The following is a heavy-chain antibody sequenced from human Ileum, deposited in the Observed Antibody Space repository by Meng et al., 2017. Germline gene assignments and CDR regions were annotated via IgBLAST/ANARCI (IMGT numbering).Heavy chain of an antibody. D-gene: IGHD4-23*01. Sequence: GESLKISCKGSGYDFFGYWIVWVRQMPGKGLEWMGMIYPDDSNTRYSPSVQGQVTFSADTSINTAFLQWSSLKASDSAIYYCARYGGSTLSKNWFDFWGQGTLVTSPQ. CDR1: GYDFFGYW. J-gene: IGHJ5*01. CDR2: IYPDDSNT. V-gene: IGHV5-51*01. CDR3: ARYGGSTLSKNWFDF.